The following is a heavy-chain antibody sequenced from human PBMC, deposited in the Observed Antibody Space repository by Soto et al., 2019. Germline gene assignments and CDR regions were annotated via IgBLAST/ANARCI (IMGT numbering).Heavy chain of an antibody. CDR1: GFTFSSYG. D-gene: IGHD6-19*01. CDR2: ILYDGSKK. V-gene: IGHV3-30*18. Sequence: GGSLRLSCAASGFTFSSYGMHWVRQAPGKGLGWVAVILYDGSKKYYADSVKGRFTISRDNSKNTLYLQMSSLRAEATALYYCLKDCSSGWPYFDDFDVWGQGTMVTVSS. CDR3: LKDCSSGWPYFDDFDV. J-gene: IGHJ6*02.